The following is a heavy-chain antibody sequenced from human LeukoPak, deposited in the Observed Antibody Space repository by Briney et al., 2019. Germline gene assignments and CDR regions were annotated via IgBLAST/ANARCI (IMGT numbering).Heavy chain of an antibody. V-gene: IGHV1-2*02. CDR1: GYTFTGYY. CDR2: INPNSGGT. CDR3: ASLSLVVPAAISRAADWFDP. J-gene: IGHJ5*02. Sequence: ASVKVSCKASGYTFTGYYMHWVRQAPGQGLEWMGWINPNSGGTNYAQKLQGRVTMTRDTSISTAYMELSRLRSDDTAVYYCASLSLVVPAAISRAADWFDPWGQGTLVTVSS. D-gene: IGHD2-2*01.